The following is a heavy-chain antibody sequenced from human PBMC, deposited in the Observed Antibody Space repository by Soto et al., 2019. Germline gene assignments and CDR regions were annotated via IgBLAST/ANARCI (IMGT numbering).Heavy chain of an antibody. CDR2: IYWDDDK. Sequence: QITLKESGPSLAKPTQTLTLTCTFSGLSLSTGGVGVGWIRQPPGKALEWLALIYWDDDKRYSPSLSSRLTVTKDTSKNQVVLTMTNMDPVDTATYYCAHSRCGGYCRQSYSSLYYYGMDVWGQGTTVTVSS. D-gene: IGHD2-21*02. V-gene: IGHV2-5*02. CDR3: AHSRCGGYCRQSYSSLYYYGMDV. CDR1: GLSLSTGGVG. J-gene: IGHJ6*02.